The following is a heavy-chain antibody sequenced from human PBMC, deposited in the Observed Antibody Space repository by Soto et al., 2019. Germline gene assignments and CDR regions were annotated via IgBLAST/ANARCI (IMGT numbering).Heavy chain of an antibody. CDR1: GFTFSVYA. D-gene: IGHD4-17*01. J-gene: IGHJ4*02. V-gene: IGHV3-23*01. CDR3: AKVRADYGDNGDLDY. CDR2: ISGSGLGK. Sequence: EVQLLESGGGLVQPGGSLRLSCAASGFTFSVYAMNWVRQAPGKGLEWVSAISGSGLGKYYADSVKGRLTISRDNSKNTMYLEVNSLRAEDTAIYYCAKVRADYGDNGDLDYWGQGTQVTVSS.